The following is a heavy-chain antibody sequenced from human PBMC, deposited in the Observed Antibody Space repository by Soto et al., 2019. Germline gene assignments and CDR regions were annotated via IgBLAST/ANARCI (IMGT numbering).Heavy chain of an antibody. CDR3: ARDWSIYCSSTSCRHYYYGMDV. J-gene: IGHJ6*02. V-gene: IGHV4-31*03. CDR1: GGSISSGGYY. D-gene: IGHD2-2*01. CDR2: IYYSGST. Sequence: PSETLSLTCTVSGGSISSGGYYWSWIRQHPGKGLEWIGYIYYSGSTYYNPSLKSRVTISVDTSKSQFSLKLSSVTAADTAVYYCARDWSIYCSSTSCRHYYYGMDVWGQGTTVTVSS.